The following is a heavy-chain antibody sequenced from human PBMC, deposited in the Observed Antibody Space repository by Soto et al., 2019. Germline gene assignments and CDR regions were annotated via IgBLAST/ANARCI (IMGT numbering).Heavy chain of an antibody. J-gene: IGHJ3*02. CDR2: ISSSSSYI. D-gene: IGHD5-12*01. Sequence: GGSLRLSCAASGFTFSSYSMNWVRQAPGKGLEWVSSISSSSSYIYYADSVKGRFTISRDNAKNSLYLQMNSLRAEDTAVYYCARCPIKYVSGYDDAFDIWGQGTMVTVSS. V-gene: IGHV3-21*01. CDR3: ARCPIKYVSGYDDAFDI. CDR1: GFTFSSYS.